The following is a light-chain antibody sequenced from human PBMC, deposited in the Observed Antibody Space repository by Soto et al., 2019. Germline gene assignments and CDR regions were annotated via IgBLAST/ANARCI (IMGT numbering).Light chain of an antibody. V-gene: IGKV3-11*01. J-gene: IGKJ2*01. CDR3: QVRSDWPPFKYT. CDR1: QSVDTM. CDR2: ETS. Sequence: EIVLTQSPATLSLSAGERVTLSCRSSQSVDTMVAWYQQQVGRTPRLLIYETSSRATGVPARFSGSGSGTDITLTISRLEPEDFAIYFCQVRSDWPPFKYTFGQGTKLEFK.